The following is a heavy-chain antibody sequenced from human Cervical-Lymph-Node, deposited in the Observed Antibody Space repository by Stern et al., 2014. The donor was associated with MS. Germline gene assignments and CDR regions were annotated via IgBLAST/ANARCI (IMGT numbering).Heavy chain of an antibody. CDR3: ALSAFDF. CDR2: INRSDDDT. V-gene: IGHV1-46*01. J-gene: IGHJ4*02. D-gene: IGHD5/OR15-5a*01. Sequence: QLVQSGAEVKKPGASVKGSCKASGFTFTNYYVHWARQAPGQGLEWMGIINRSDDDTGYAQRFQGRLTVTRDTSSSTVYMELTSLRYDDTAVYYCALSAFDFWGQGTLVTVSS. CDR1: GFTFTNYY.